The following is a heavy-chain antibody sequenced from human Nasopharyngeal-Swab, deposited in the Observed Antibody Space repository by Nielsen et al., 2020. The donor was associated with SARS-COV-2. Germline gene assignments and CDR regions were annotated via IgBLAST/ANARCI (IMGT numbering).Heavy chain of an antibody. D-gene: IGHD3-10*01. CDR3: ARHVNYYGSGSYLGWFDP. Sequence: RQAPGKGLEWIGYIYYSGSTNYNPSLKSRVTISVDTSKNQFSLKLSSVTAADTAVYYCARHVNYYGSGSYLGWFDPWGQGILVTVSS. V-gene: IGHV4-61*07. J-gene: IGHJ5*02. CDR2: IYYSGST.